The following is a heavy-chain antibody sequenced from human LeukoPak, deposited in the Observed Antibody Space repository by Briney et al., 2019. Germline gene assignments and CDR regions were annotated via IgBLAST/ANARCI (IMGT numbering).Heavy chain of an antibody. J-gene: IGHJ6*02. CDR3: ARDGLYYDILTGYSVHYGMDV. CDR2: IYYSGST. D-gene: IGHD3-9*01. Sequence: SQTLSLTCTVSGGSISSGGYYWSRIRQHPGKGLEWIGYIYYSGSTYYNPSLKSRVTISVDTSKNQFSLKLSSVTAADTAVYYCARDGLYYDILTGYSVHYGMDVWGQGTTVTVSS. CDR1: GGSISSGGYY. V-gene: IGHV4-31*03.